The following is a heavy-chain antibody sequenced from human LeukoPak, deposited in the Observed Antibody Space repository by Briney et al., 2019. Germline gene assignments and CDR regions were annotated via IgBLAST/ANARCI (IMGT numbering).Heavy chain of an antibody. CDR1: GGSISSYY. CDR3: ARSRGSRYYGMDV. Sequence: SETLSLTCTVSGGSISSYYWSWIRQPPGKGLEWIGYIYYSGSTNYNPSLKSRVTISVDTSKNQFSLKLSSVTAADTAVYYCARSRGSRYYGMDVWGKGTTVTVSS. D-gene: IGHD3-10*01. J-gene: IGHJ6*04. CDR2: IYYSGST. V-gene: IGHV4-59*01.